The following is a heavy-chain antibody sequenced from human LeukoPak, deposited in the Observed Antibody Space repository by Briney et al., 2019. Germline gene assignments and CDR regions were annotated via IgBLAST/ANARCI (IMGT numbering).Heavy chain of an antibody. Sequence: PGGSLRLSCAASGFTFSSYWMHWVRQAPGKGLVWVSRNNSDGSTTTYADSVKGRFTISRDNARNTLYLQMNSLGAEDTAVYYCARVTWNYVPFDYWGQGTLVTVSS. CDR1: GFTFSSYW. D-gene: IGHD3-10*02. CDR2: NNSDGSTT. CDR3: ARVTWNYVPFDY. V-gene: IGHV3-74*01. J-gene: IGHJ4*02.